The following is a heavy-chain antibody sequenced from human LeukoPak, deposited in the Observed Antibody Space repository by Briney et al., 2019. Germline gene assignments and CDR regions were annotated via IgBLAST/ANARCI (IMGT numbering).Heavy chain of an antibody. CDR2: IYTSGST. CDR1: GGSFSGYY. D-gene: IGHD6-13*01. J-gene: IGHJ4*02. Sequence: SETLSLTCAVYGGSFSGYYWSWIRQPAGKGLEWIGRIYTSGSTNYNPSLKSRVTMSVDTSKNQFSLKLSSVTAADTAVYYCAREVRAYSSSWYVFDYWGQGTLVTVSS. V-gene: IGHV4-4*07. CDR3: AREVRAYSSSWYVFDY.